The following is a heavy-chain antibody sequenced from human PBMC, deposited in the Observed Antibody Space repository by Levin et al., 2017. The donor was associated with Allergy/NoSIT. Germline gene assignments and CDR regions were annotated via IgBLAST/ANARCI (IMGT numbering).Heavy chain of an antibody. CDR2: ISGSGQSI. Sequence: GALRLSCAASGFTFSTSAMNWVRQARGKGLEWVSSISGSGQSIYYADSVKGRFTISRDNSKSTLYLQMNSLRAEDTAVYYCAKDAPGRRFCTGGSCFAGVFDQWGQGTLVTVSS. J-gene: IGHJ4*02. CDR3: AKDAPGRRFCTGGSCFAGVFDQ. CDR1: GFTFSTSA. V-gene: IGHV3-23*01. D-gene: IGHD2-15*01.